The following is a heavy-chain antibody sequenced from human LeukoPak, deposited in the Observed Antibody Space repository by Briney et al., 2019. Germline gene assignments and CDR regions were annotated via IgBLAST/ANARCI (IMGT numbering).Heavy chain of an antibody. Sequence: GGSLRLSCAASGFTFSNAWMNWVRQAPGKGLEWVAVISYDGSNKYYADSVKGRFTISRDNSKNTLYLQMNSLRAEDTAVYYCARGEALAAAGTDYWGQGTLVTVSS. V-gene: IGHV3-30-3*01. CDR3: ARGEALAAAGTDY. CDR1: GFTFSNAW. D-gene: IGHD6-13*01. CDR2: ISYDGSNK. J-gene: IGHJ4*02.